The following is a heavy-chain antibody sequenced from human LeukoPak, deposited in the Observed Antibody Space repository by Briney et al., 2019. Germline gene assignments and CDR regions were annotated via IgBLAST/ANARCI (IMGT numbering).Heavy chain of an antibody. CDR1: GGSISSSSYY. D-gene: IGHD6-19*01. CDR3: ARSRGDSTGWYTFDY. CDR2: IYYRGGT. J-gene: IGHJ4*02. Sequence: TSETLSLTCTVSGGSISSSSYYWGWIRQPPGKGLEWIGYIYYRGGTNYNPSLKSRVTISLDTSNNQFSLKLTSVTAADTAVYYCARSRGDSTGWYTFDYWSQGTLVTVSS. V-gene: IGHV4-61*05.